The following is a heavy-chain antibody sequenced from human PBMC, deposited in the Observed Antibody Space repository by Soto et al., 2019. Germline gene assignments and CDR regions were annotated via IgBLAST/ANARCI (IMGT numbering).Heavy chain of an antibody. CDR3: ARDLDILTGYYPQYYFDY. Sequence: GASVKPSCKACGDRFTSYGISWVRQAPRQGLEWMGWISAYNGNTNYAQKLQGRVTMTTDTSTSTAYMELRSLRSDDTAVYYCARDLDILTGYYPQYYFDYWGQGTLVTVSS. V-gene: IGHV1-18*01. CDR2: ISAYNGNT. CDR1: GDRFTSYG. D-gene: IGHD3-9*01. J-gene: IGHJ4*02.